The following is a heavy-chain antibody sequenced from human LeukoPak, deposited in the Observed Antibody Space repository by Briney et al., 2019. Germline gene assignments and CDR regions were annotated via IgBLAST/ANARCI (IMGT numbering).Heavy chain of an antibody. D-gene: IGHD3-3*01. CDR1: GFTFSSYA. J-gene: IGHJ4*02. CDR3: AKWSEGNDY. V-gene: IGHV3-23*01. CDR2: ISGSGGST. Sequence: SGGSLRLSCAASGFTFSSYAMSWVRQAPGKGREGVSAISGSGGSTYYADCVKGRFTISRENSKNTLYLQMNSLRAEDTAVYYCAKWSEGNDYWGQGTLVTVSS.